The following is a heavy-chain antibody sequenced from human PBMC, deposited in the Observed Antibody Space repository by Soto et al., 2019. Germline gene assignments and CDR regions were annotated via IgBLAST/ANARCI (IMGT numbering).Heavy chain of an antibody. CDR3: ARDKGNGYCSSTSCYHNWFDP. D-gene: IGHD2-2*01. J-gene: IGHJ5*02. V-gene: IGHV1-69*01. Sequence: QVQLVQSGAEVKKPGSSVKVSCKASGGTFSSYAISWVRQAPGQGLEWMGGIIPIFGTANYAQKFQGRVTITADESTSTAYMELSSLRSEDTAVYYCARDKGNGYCSSTSCYHNWFDPWGQGTPVTVSS. CDR2: IIPIFGTA. CDR1: GGTFSSYA.